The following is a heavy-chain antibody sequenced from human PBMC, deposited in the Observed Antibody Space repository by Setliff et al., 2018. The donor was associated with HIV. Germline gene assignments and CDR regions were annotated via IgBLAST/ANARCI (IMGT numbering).Heavy chain of an antibody. CDR1: GYTFTDYY. V-gene: IGHV1-2*02. CDR2: NKANSGGT. J-gene: IGHJ1*01. Sequence: ASVKVSCKASGYTFTDYYMHWVRQAPGQGVEWMGGNKANSGGTSYAQKFQGRVTMTRDTSISTAYMDLSRLRSDDTAVYYCARDHGMWDQGXNLVLXDYFXXWGQGTLVTXXS. CDR3: ARDHGMWDQGXNLVLXDYFXX. D-gene: IGHD6-6*01.